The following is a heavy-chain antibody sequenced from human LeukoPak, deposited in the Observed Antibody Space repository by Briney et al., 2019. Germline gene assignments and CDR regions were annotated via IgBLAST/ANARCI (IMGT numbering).Heavy chain of an antibody. CDR3: TKESVTYLDY. D-gene: IGHD2-21*02. CDR2: ISSSSSYT. Sequence: GGSLRLSCAASGFTFSDYYMSWIRQAPGKGLEWVSYISSSSSYTNYADSVKGRFTISRDNAKNSLYLQMNSLRDEDTAVYYCTKESVTYLDYWGQGTLVTVSS. CDR1: GFTFSDYY. J-gene: IGHJ4*02. V-gene: IGHV3-11*06.